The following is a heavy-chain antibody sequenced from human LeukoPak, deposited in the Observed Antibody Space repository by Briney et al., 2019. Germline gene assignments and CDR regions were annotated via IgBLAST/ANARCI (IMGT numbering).Heavy chain of an antibody. CDR3: AGGVASRLLDY. J-gene: IGHJ4*02. CDR2: TNSDMSDI. V-gene: IGHV3-74*01. CDR1: GFAFGTYW. D-gene: IGHD4-17*01. Sequence: GGSLRLSCVASGFAFGTYWMHWVRQVPGQGLLWVARTNSDMSDIIYADSVKGRFIISRDHTKSTLFLQMNTLRLDDSAVYYCAGGVASRLLDYWGRGTLVTVSS.